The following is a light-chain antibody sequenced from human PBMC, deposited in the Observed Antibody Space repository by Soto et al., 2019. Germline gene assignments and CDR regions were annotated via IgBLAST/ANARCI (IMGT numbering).Light chain of an antibody. J-gene: IGKJ4*01. V-gene: IGKV3-15*01. CDR3: QQYNDWPLT. Sequence: EKVMTQSPATLSVSPGERATLSCRASQSVTSNLAWYQQKPGQAPRLLIYGASTRATGIPARFSGSASGTEFTLTISSLQSEDFAVYYCQQYNDWPLTFGGGTKVEIK. CDR1: QSVTSN. CDR2: GAS.